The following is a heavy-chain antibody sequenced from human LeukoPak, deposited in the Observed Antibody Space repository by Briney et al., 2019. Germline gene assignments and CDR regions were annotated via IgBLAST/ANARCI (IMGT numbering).Heavy chain of an antibody. J-gene: IGHJ4*02. CDR2: ISAYNGNT. CDR3: VGDASTDWFDY. Sequence: ASVKVSCKASGYTFTSYGISWVRQAPGQGLEWMGWISAYNGNTNYAQKLQGRVTMTTDTSTSTAYMELRSLRSDDTAVYYCVGDASTDWFDYWGQGTLVTVSS. D-gene: IGHD3-9*01. V-gene: IGHV1-18*01. CDR1: GYTFTSYG.